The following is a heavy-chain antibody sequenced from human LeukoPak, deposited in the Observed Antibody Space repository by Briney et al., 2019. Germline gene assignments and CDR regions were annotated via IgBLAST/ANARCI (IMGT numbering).Heavy chain of an antibody. D-gene: IGHD6-13*01. CDR2: VSSTTSV. CDR3: ATWAGAAADFSGPFDD. CDR1: GFAFSSHG. J-gene: IGHJ5*02. Sequence: GGSLRLSCAASGFAFSSHGMNWVRQAPGKGLEWISYVSSTTSVYYADSVKGRFTISRDNAKNSLYLQMNSLRAEDTSVYYCATWAGAAADFSGPFDDWGQGTLVTVSS. V-gene: IGHV3-48*01.